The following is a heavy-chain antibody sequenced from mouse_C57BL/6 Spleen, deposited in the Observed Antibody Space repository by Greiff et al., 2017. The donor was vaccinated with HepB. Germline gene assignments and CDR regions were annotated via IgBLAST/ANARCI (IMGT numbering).Heavy chain of an antibody. J-gene: IGHJ1*03. CDR2: IYPGDGDT. D-gene: IGHD1-1*01. CDR1: GYAFSSSW. V-gene: IGHV1-82*01. Sequence: QVQLQQSGPELVKPGASVKISCKASGYAFSSSWMNWVKQRPGKGLEWIGRIYPGDGDTNYNGKFKGKATLTADKSSSTAYMQLSSLTSEDSAVYFCASSLFITTVVATPVWGTGTTVTVSS. CDR3: ASSLFITTVVATPV.